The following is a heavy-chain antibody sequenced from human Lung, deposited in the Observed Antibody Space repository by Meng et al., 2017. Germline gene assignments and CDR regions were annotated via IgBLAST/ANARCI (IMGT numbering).Heavy chain of an antibody. Sequence: QVQLAQAGSELKKPGASVKSSCKASGYTFTTYAMNWVRQAPGQGLEWMGWINTDTRNPTYAQGFTGRFVFSLDTSVSTAYLQISCLMAEDTAIYYCARGDLGMSGYYYTVHWGQGTLVTVSS. J-gene: IGHJ4*02. V-gene: IGHV7-4-1*02. CDR1: GYTFTTYA. CDR3: ARGDLGMSGYYYTVH. D-gene: IGHD3-22*01. CDR2: INTDTRNP.